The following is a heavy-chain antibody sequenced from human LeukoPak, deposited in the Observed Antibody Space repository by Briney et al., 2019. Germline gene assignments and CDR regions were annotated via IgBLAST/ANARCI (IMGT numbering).Heavy chain of an antibody. Sequence: SETLSLTCTVSGVSISSGGYYWSWIRQHPGKGLEWIGYIYYSGSTYYNPSLKSRVTISVDTSKNQFSLKLSSVTAADTAVYYCARGREWEPKVFDYWGQGTLVTVSS. CDR2: IYYSGST. J-gene: IGHJ4*02. D-gene: IGHD1-26*01. CDR1: GVSISSGGYY. V-gene: IGHV4-31*03. CDR3: ARGREWEPKVFDY.